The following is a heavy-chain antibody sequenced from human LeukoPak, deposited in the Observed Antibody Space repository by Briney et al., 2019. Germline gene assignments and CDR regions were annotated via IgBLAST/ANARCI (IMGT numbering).Heavy chain of an antibody. V-gene: IGHV3-48*03. CDR2: ISTSGSIR. J-gene: IGHJ4*02. CDR1: GFNLSIYE. Sequence: HPGGSLRLSCAASGFNLSIYEMNWVRRAPGKGLEWVSYISTSGSIRYYAGSVQGRFTISRDNAKNSLYLQMNSLRAEDTAVYYCAREGGGSYCFDYWGQGTLVTVSS. D-gene: IGHD1-26*01. CDR3: AREGGGSYCFDY.